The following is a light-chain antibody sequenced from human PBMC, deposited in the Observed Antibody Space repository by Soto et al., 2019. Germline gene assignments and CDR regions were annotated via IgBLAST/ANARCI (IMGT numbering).Light chain of an antibody. CDR3: QQSHSTPCT. J-gene: IGKJ1*01. CDR2: AAS. V-gene: IGKV1-39*01. CDR1: QSISSY. Sequence: DIQMTQSPSSLSASVGDRVTSTCRASQSISSYLNWYQQKPGKAPKLLIYAASSLQSGVPSRFSGSGSGTDFTLTIRSLQPEDFATYYCQQSHSTPCTFGQGTKVEIK.